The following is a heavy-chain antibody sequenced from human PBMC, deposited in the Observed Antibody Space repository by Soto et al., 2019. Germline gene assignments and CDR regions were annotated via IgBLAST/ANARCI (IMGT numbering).Heavy chain of an antibody. V-gene: IGHV4-4*02. CDR2: VSQSGNT. D-gene: IGHD1-26*01. CDR1: GDSISGSYW. CDR3: TGNGGTYYSRIDY. Sequence: SETLSLTCTVSGDSISGSYWWSWVRQPPGKGLEWIGEVSQSGNTNYNPSLMSRLTISVDKSKNQFSLRLTYVTAADTGIYYCTGNGGTYYSRIDYWGQGTPVTVSS. J-gene: IGHJ4*02.